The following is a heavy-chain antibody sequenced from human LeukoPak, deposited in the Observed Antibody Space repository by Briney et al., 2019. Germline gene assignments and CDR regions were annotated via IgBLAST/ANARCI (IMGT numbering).Heavy chain of an antibody. J-gene: IGHJ3*02. CDR3: AKSREEIRGLDAFDI. CDR2: IYYSGST. Sequence: PSQTLSLTCSVSGGSISSDDYCWNWIRQHPGKGLEWIGYIYYSGSTYYNPSLKSRVALSVNTSKNQFSLKLSSLTAADTAVYYCAKSREEIRGLDAFDIWGQGTMVTVSS. CDR1: GGSISSDDYC. V-gene: IGHV4-31*03. D-gene: IGHD5-24*01.